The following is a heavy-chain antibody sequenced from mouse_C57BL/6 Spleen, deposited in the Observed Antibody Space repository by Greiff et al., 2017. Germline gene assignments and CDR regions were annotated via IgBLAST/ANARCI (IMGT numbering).Heavy chain of an antibody. CDR2: IYPGDGDT. CDR1: GYAFSSSW. D-gene: IGHD2-5*01. J-gene: IGHJ2*01. V-gene: IGHV1-82*01. CDR3: ARDSNYHYFDY. Sequence: VKLQQSGPELVKPGASVKISCKASGYAFSSSWMNWVKQRPGKGLEWIGRIYPGDGDTNYNGKFKGKATLTADKSSSTAYMQLSSLTSEDSAVYFCARDSNYHYFDYWGQGTTLTVSS.